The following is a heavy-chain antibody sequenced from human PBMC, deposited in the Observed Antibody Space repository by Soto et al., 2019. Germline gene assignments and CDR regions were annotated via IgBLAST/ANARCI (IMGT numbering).Heavy chain of an antibody. CDR3: ARVTYDFWSGHNRNWFDP. V-gene: IGHV4-30-2*01. D-gene: IGHD3-3*01. CDR1: GGSISSGGYS. J-gene: IGHJ5*02. Sequence: PSETLSLTCAVSGGSISSGGYSWSWIRQPPGKGLEWIGYIYHSGSTYYNPSLKSRVTISVDRSKNQFSLKLSSVTAADTAVYYCARVTYDFWSGHNRNWFDPWGQGTLVTVSS. CDR2: IYHSGST.